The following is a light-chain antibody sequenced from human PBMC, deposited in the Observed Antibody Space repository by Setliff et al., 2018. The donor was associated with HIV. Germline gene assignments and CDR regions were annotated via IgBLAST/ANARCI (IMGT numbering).Light chain of an antibody. CDR1: SRDVGGYNY. Sequence: QSVLTQPASGSGSPGQSITMSCTGTSRDVGGYNYVSWYQHHPGKAPKLMIYEVTNRPSGVSSRFSGSKSGNTASLTIFGLQAEVEADYYCSSYTNGNSYVFGTGTKVTVL. CDR2: EVT. J-gene: IGLJ1*01. V-gene: IGLV2-14*01. CDR3: SSYTNGNSYV.